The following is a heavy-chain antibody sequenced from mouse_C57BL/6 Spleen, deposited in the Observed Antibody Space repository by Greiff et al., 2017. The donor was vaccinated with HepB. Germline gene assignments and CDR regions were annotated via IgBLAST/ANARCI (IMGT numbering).Heavy chain of an antibody. CDR2: ILPGSGST. CDR1: GYTFTGYW. Sequence: VQLRQSGAELMKPGASVKLSCKATGYTFTGYWIEWVKQRPGHGLEWIGEILPGSGSTNYNEKFKGKATFTADTSSNAAYMQLSSLTTEDSAIYSCARWKVYYCGSGSDYWGQGTTLTVSS. D-gene: IGHD1-1*01. J-gene: IGHJ2*01. CDR3: ARWKVYYCGSGSDY. V-gene: IGHV1-9*01.